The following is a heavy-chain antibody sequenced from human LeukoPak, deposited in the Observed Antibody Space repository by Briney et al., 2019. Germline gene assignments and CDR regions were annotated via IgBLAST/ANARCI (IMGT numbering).Heavy chain of an antibody. Sequence: PSETLSLTCTVSGGSISSYYWSRIRQPPGKGLEWIGYIYYSGSTNYNPSLKSRVTISVDTSKNQFSLKLSSVTAADTAVYYCARDRPYGSGSYFDYWGQGTLVTVSS. V-gene: IGHV4-59*01. CDR2: IYYSGST. J-gene: IGHJ4*02. CDR1: GGSISSYY. D-gene: IGHD3-10*01. CDR3: ARDRPYGSGSYFDY.